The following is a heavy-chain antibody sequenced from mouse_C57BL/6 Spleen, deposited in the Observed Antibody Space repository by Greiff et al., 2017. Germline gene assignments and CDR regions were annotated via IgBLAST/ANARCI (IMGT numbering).Heavy chain of an antibody. V-gene: IGHV5-4*01. CDR2: ISDGGSYT. CDR1: GFTFSSYA. J-gene: IGHJ2*01. Sequence: DVKLVESGGGLVKPGGSLKLSCAASGFTFSSYAMSWVRQTPEKRLEWVATISDGGSYTYYPDNVKGRFTISRDNAKNNLYLQMSHLKSEDTAMYYCARDRYYGSSLYYFDYGGQGTTLTVSS. D-gene: IGHD1-1*01. CDR3: ARDRYYGSSLYYFDY.